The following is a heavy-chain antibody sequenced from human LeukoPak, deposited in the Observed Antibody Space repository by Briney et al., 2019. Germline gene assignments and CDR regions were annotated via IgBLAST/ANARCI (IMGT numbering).Heavy chain of an antibody. V-gene: IGHV4-34*01. CDR2: FNHSGST. CDR3: ARGGLAAAGTRLFDP. J-gene: IGHJ5*02. CDR1: GGSFRVYY. D-gene: IGHD6-13*01. Sequence: TSETLSLTCALYGGSFRVYYWSWIRQPPGKALEWIGEFNHSGSTNYNPSLKSRVTTSVNTSKNQFSLKLGSVTAADPAVYYCARGGLAAAGTRLFDPWGQGTLVTVSS.